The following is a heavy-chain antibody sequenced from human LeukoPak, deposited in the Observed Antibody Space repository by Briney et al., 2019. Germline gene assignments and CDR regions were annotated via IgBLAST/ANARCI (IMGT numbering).Heavy chain of an antibody. J-gene: IGHJ4*02. CDR2: ISSSSSTI. V-gene: IGHV3-48*02. Sequence: KSGGSLRLSCAASGFSFSTYTMNWVRQAPGKGLDWVSYISSSSSTIYYADSVKGRFTISRDNANNSLYLQMNSPRDEDTAVYYCARARRYRSSWYHDYWGQGSLVTVSS. CDR1: GFSFSTYT. CDR3: ARARRYRSSWYHDY. D-gene: IGHD6-13*01.